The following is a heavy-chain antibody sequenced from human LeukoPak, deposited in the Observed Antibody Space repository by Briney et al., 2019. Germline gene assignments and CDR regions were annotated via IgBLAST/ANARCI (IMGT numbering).Heavy chain of an antibody. V-gene: IGHV4-59*08. CDR1: GGSITSYY. D-gene: IGHD3-22*01. CDR2: IYYTGST. J-gene: IGHJ4*02. CDR3: ASSYFYDGNRYFDY. Sequence: PSETLSLTRNVSGGSITSYYWNWIRQTPGKGLEWIGYIYYTGSTNSNPSIKSRLTISLDTSKNQFSLKLTSVTAADTAIYYCASSYFYDGNRYFDYWGQGALVTVSS.